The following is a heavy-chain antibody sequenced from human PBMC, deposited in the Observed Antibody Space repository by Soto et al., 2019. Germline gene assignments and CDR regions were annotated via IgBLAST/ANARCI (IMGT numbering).Heavy chain of an antibody. CDR2: TRKKGNSYTT. Sequence: GGSLRLSCAASGLIFSDHYMDWVRQAPGKGLERVGRTRKKGNSYTTEYAASVKGRFTISRDDSKNSLYLQMSSLKTEDTAVYYCARRSPTKNDAFDIWGQGTMVT. D-gene: IGHD5-12*01. J-gene: IGHJ3*02. CDR3: ARRSPTKNDAFDI. V-gene: IGHV3-72*01. CDR1: GLIFSDHY.